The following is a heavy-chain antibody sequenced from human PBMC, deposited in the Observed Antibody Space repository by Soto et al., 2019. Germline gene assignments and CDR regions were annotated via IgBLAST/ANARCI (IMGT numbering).Heavy chain of an antibody. J-gene: IGHJ4*02. V-gene: IGHV1-69*01. D-gene: IGHD2-15*01. CDR2: IIPIFGTA. CDR3: ARSSLVPYCSGGSCYSGDRY. Sequence: SVKVSCKASGGTFSSYAISWVRQAPGQGLEWMGGIIPIFGTANYAQKFQGRVTITADESTSTAYMELSSLRSEDTAVYYCARSSLVPYCSGGSCYSGDRYWGQGTLVTVSS. CDR1: GGTFSSYA.